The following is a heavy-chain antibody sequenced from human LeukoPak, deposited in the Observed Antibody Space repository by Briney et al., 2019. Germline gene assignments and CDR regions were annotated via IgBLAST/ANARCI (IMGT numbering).Heavy chain of an antibody. CDR3: ARGDKWRPYGSGISGWFDP. Sequence: SESLSLTCTVSGGSISSGGYYWSWIRQHPGKGLEWIGYIYYSGSTYYNPSLKSRVTISVDTSKNQFSLKLSSVTAADTAVYYCARGDKWRPYGSGISGWFDPWGQGTLVTVSS. CDR1: GGSISSGGYY. J-gene: IGHJ5*02. V-gene: IGHV4-31*03. D-gene: IGHD3-10*01. CDR2: IYYSGST.